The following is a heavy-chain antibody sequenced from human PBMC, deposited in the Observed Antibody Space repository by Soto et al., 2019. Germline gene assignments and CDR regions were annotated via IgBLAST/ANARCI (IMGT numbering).Heavy chain of an antibody. CDR2: INPNSGGT. D-gene: IGHD1-7*01. Sequence: GASVKVSCKASGYTFTDYYMHWVRQAPGQGLEWMGWINPNSGGTNYAQKFQGRVTMTRDTSISTAYMEPSRLRSDDTAVYYCARKLELRGSYYYYYDVDVWGQGTTVTVS. CDR1: GYTFTDYY. V-gene: IGHV1-2*02. CDR3: ARKLELRGSYYYYYDVDV. J-gene: IGHJ6*02.